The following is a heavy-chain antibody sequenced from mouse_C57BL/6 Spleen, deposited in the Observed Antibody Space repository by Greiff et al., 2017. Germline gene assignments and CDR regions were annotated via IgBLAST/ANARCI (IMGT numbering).Heavy chain of an antibody. CDR1: GFTFTSYG. V-gene: IGHV1-81*01. J-gene: IGHJ2*01. Sequence: VQLQQSGAELARPGASVKLSCTASGFTFTSYGISWVQQRTGQGLEWIGEIYPRSGNTYYNEKFKGEATLTADKSSSTAYMELRSLTSEDSAVYFCARPYYYGSSYEDYWGQGTTLTVSS. CDR3: ARPYYYGSSYEDY. CDR2: IYPRSGNT. D-gene: IGHD1-1*01.